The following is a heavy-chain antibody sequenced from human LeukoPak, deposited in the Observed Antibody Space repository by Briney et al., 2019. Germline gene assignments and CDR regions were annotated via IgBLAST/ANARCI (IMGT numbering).Heavy chain of an antibody. Sequence: SVKVSCKASGGTFSSYAISWVRQAPGQGLEWMGRIIPIFGIANYAQKFQGRVTITADKSTSTAYMELSSLRSEDTAVYYCARVRYYDSSGYTSQLGYWGQGTLVTVSS. CDR2: IIPIFGIA. J-gene: IGHJ4*02. D-gene: IGHD3-22*01. CDR3: ARVRYYDSSGYTSQLGY. CDR1: GGTFSSYA. V-gene: IGHV1-69*04.